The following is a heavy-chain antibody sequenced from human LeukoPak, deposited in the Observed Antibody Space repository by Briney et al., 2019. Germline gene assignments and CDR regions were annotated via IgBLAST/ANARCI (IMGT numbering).Heavy chain of an antibody. CDR3: ARVSTGSSSYDY. J-gene: IGHJ4*02. V-gene: IGHV3-74*01. CDR1: GFTFSSYW. Sequence: PGGSLRLSCAASGFTFSSYWMHWLRQAPGKGLVWVSRINSDGRTTTYADSVKGRFTISRDNAKNTVYLQMNSLRAEDTAVYYCARVSTGSSSYDYWGQGTLVTVSS. D-gene: IGHD6-13*01. CDR2: INSDGRTT.